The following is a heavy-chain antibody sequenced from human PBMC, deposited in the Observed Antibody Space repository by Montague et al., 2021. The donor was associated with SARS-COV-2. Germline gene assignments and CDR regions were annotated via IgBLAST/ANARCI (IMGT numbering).Heavy chain of an antibody. CDR3: ARWDPQTLTLIGLRGESAIHX. CDR2: INHSGTT. Sequence: SETLSLTCAVYGGTYSGYYWTRIRQSPGKALEWIAEINHSGTTNYNFNPSLRSRVTISVDTSKSQFSLKLSSVTAADTGVYYCARWDPQTLTLIGLRGESAIHXWDQLTLVSVAS. CDR1: GGTYSGYY. D-gene: IGHD2-21*01. J-gene: IGHJ4*02. V-gene: IGHV4-34*01.